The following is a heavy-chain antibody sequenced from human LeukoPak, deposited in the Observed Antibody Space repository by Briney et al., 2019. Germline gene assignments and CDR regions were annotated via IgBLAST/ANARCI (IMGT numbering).Heavy chain of an antibody. V-gene: IGHV3-23*01. Sequence: GGSLRLSCAASGFTFSSYAMGWVRQAPGKGLEWVSAISGSGGSTYYADSVKGRFTISRDNSKNTLYLRMNSLRAEDTAVYYCAKRPGYYYDSSGYYQPTDYWGQGTLVTVSS. CDR2: ISGSGGST. J-gene: IGHJ4*02. CDR3: AKRPGYYYDSSGYYQPTDY. CDR1: GFTFSSYA. D-gene: IGHD3-22*01.